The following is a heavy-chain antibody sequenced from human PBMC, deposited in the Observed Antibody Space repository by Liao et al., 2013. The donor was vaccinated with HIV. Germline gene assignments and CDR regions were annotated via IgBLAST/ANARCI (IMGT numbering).Heavy chain of an antibody. V-gene: IGHV4-4*07. CDR1: GGSIRSYY. D-gene: IGHD5-12*01. CDR2: ISASGTT. CDR3: ATSTIVARAHFDY. Sequence: QVHLQESGPGLVKPSETLSLTCTVSGGSIRSYYWSWIRQPAGKGLEWIGRISASGTTNYNPSLKSRLTMSVDTSKNHFSLRLSSVTAADTAVYFCATSTIVARAHFDYWGQGALVTVSS. J-gene: IGHJ4*02.